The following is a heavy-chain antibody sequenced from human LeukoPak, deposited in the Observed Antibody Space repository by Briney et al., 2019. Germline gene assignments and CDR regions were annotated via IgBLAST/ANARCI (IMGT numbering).Heavy chain of an antibody. CDR3: AKGQGTIVVVASPDY. J-gene: IGHJ4*01. Sequence: PGGSLRLSCAASGFTFSSYWMSWVRQAPGKGLEWVANIKQDGSEKYYVDSVKGRFTISRDNSKSTLYLQMNSLGPEDTAVYYCAKGQGTIVVVASPDYWGHGTLVTVSS. CDR1: GFTFSSYW. V-gene: IGHV3-7*01. D-gene: IGHD2-2*01. CDR2: IKQDGSEK.